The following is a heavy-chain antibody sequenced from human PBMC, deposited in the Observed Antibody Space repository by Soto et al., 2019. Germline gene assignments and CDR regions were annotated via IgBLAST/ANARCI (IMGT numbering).Heavy chain of an antibody. CDR3: ARVSMMPGLFSYFDI. D-gene: IGHD2-21*01. V-gene: IGHV1-2*06. Sequence: QVQLVQSGAEVKKPGASVRVSCKTYGYSFVNFFLHWVLQAPGQGPEWMGLVNPKRGGTEYAPNFPGPVTMTSGPPVNPVDFQPSGLTSDDPSVSYCARVSMMPGLFSYFDIWGRGTLVTASP. J-gene: IGHJ2*01. CDR2: VNPKRGGT. CDR1: GYSFVNFF.